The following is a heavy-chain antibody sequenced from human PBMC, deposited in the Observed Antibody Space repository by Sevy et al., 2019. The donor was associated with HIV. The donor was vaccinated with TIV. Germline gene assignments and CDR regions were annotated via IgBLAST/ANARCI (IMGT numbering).Heavy chain of an antibody. D-gene: IGHD5-18*01. CDR2: INHSGST. CDR3: ARESRGYSYGYLARWFDP. CDR1: GGSFSGYY. Sequence: LTASETLSLTCAVYGGSFSGYYWSWIRQPPGKGLEWIGEINHSGSTNYNPSLKSRVTISVDTSKNQFSLKLSSVTAADTAVYYCARESRGYSYGYLARWFDPWGQGTLVTVSS. V-gene: IGHV4-34*01. J-gene: IGHJ5*02.